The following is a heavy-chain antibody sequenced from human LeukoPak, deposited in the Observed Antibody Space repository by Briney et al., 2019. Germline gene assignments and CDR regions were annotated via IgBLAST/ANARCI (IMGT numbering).Heavy chain of an antibody. V-gene: IGHV1-18*01. Sequence: GASVKVSCKASGYAFSTFGFHWVRQAPGQGLEWMGWISAYNGNTNYAQNFRDRVTMTRDTSTSTAYMELRSLRSDDTAVYYCASLGGTYDFWGQGTLVTVSS. CDR2: ISAYNGNT. CDR1: GYAFSTFG. CDR3: ASLGGTYDF. J-gene: IGHJ4*02.